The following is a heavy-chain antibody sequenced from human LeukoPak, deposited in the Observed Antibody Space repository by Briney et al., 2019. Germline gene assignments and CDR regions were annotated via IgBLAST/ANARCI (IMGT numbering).Heavy chain of an antibody. J-gene: IGHJ3*02. CDR2: IYYSGST. CDR1: GASISSYY. Sequence: SETLSLTCTVSGASISSYYWSWIRQPPGKGLEWIGYIYYSGSTNYNPSLKSRVTISVDTSKNQFSLKLSSVTAADTAVYYCARGEYDILTGYDIWGQGTMVTVSS. V-gene: IGHV4-59*01. D-gene: IGHD3-9*01. CDR3: ARGEYDILTGYDI.